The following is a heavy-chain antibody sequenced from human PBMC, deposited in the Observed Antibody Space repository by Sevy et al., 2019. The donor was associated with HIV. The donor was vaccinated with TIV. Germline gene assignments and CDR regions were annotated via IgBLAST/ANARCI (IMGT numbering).Heavy chain of an antibody. CDR3: AIEAIDSTAYPLDY. Sequence: GGSLRLSCAASGLTFSIYNMNWVRQAPGKGLEWVSSISPTGTYTYYADSVRGRFTISRGNAENFLFLQMNSVRAEDTAVYYCAIEAIDSTAYPLDYWGQGTLVTVSS. D-gene: IGHD3-22*01. CDR2: ISPTGTYT. CDR1: GLTFSIYN. J-gene: IGHJ4*02. V-gene: IGHV3-21*01.